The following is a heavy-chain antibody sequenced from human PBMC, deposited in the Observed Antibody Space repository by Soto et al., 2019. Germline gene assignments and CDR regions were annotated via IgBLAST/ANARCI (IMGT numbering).Heavy chain of an antibody. J-gene: IGHJ4*02. CDR1: GFPFTTYG. CDR2: ISYDGSNK. Sequence: QVQLVESGGGVVQPGRSLRLSCAASGFPFTTYGMHWVREGPGKGLEWVAVISYDGSNKYYADFVKGRFTISRDNSKNTLYLQMNSLGPEDTALYYCVWSQHYFDYRGQGTLVTVSS. D-gene: IGHD1-1*01. V-gene: IGHV3-30*03. CDR3: VWSQHYFDY.